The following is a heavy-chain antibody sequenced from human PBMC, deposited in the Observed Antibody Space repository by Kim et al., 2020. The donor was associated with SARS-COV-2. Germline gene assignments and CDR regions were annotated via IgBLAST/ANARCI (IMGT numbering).Heavy chain of an antibody. CDR2: IYYSGST. Sequence: SETLSLTCTVSGGSISSGGYYWSWIRQHPGKGLEWIGYIYYSGSTYYNPSLKSRVTISVDTSKNQFSLKLSSVTAAATAVYYCARGAPFYFRVSSGYYYDYWGQGTLVTVSS. J-gene: IGHJ4*02. D-gene: IGHD3-22*01. V-gene: IGHV4-31*03. CDR3: ARGAPFYFRVSSGYYYDY. CDR1: GGSISSGGYY.